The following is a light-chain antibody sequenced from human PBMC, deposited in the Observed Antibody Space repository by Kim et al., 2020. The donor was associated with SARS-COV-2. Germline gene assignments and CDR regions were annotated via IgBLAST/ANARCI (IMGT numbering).Light chain of an antibody. Sequence: SASMGDRVTIACRASQNSGNYLNWYQQIPGKAPKVLIIAASNLQIGVPSRFSGSGSATDFTLTISSLQPEDFATYYCQESYSNFHAFGQGTKLEI. CDR3: QESYSNFHA. CDR2: AAS. CDR1: QNSGNY. J-gene: IGKJ2*01. V-gene: IGKV1-39*01.